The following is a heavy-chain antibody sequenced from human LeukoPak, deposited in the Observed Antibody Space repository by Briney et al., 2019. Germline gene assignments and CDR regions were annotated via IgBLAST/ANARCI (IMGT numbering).Heavy chain of an antibody. V-gene: IGHV5-10-1*01. CDR2: IDPSDSCT. Sequence: GESLKISCKGSGYSFTSYWISWVRQMPGKGLEWMGRIDPSDSCTNYSPSFQGHVTISADKSISTAYLQWSSLKASDTAMYYCARHLTTVVPNTAFDIWGQGTMVTVSS. CDR1: GYSFTSYW. CDR3: ARHLTTVVPNTAFDI. J-gene: IGHJ3*02. D-gene: IGHD4-23*01.